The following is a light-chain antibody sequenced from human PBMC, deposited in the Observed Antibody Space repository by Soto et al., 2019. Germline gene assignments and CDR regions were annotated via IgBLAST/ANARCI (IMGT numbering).Light chain of an antibody. V-gene: IGKV1-6*01. Sequence: AIQMTQSPSSLSASVGDRVSITCRARQGIRNDLGWYQQKPGKAPKLLIYAASSLQSGVPSRFSGSGSGTDFTLTISSLQPEDFATYYCLQDYNYPWTFGQGTKVDIK. CDR3: LQDYNYPWT. CDR1: QGIRND. CDR2: AAS. J-gene: IGKJ1*01.